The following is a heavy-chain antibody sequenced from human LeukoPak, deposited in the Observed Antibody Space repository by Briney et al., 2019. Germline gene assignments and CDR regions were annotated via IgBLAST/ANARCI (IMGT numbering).Heavy chain of an antibody. CDR1: GFTFSSYS. V-gene: IGHV3-21*01. Sequence: PGGSLRLSCAASGFTFSSYSMNWVRQAPGKGLEWVSSISSSSSYIYYADSVKGRFAISRDNAKNSLYLPMNSLRAEDTAVYYCAREPSVAGTNWFDPWGQGTLVTVSS. CDR2: ISSSSSYI. D-gene: IGHD6-19*01. J-gene: IGHJ5*02. CDR3: AREPSVAGTNWFDP.